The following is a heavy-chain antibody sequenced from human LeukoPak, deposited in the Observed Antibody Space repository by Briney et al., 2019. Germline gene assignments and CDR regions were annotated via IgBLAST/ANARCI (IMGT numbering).Heavy chain of an antibody. J-gene: IGHJ3*02. D-gene: IGHD2-8*01. V-gene: IGHV3-15*01. CDR1: GFTFSNAW. CDR3: TTRVFMVYGARSDTFDI. Sequence: GGSLRLSCAASGFTFSNAWMSWVRQAPGKGLEWVGRIKSRTDGGTPDYAAPVKGRFTISRDDSKNTLYLQMNSLKTEDTAVYFCTTRVFMVYGARSDTFDIWGQGTMVTVSS. CDR2: IKSRTDGGTP.